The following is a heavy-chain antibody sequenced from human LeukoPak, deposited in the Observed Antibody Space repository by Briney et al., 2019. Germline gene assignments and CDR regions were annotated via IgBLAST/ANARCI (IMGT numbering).Heavy chain of an antibody. Sequence: GGSLRLSCAAPGFTVITNDMTWVRQAPGKGLEWVSVLYSDGNTKYADSVQGRFTISRDNSKNTLYLEMNSLSPDDTAVYYCARGVQPLAANTLAYWGQGTLVTVSS. D-gene: IGHD3-16*01. CDR1: GFTVITND. J-gene: IGHJ4*02. V-gene: IGHV3-53*01. CDR3: ARGVQPLAANTLAY. CDR2: LYSDGNT.